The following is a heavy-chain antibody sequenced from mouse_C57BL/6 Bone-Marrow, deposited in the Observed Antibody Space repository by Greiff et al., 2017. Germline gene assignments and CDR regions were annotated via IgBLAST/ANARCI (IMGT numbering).Heavy chain of an antibody. D-gene: IGHD2-5*01. J-gene: IGHJ3*01. CDR1: GYSITSGYY. Sequence: VQLKESGPGLVKPSQSLSLTCSVTGYSITSGYYWNWIRQFPGNKLEWMGYISYDGSNNYNPSLKNRISITRDTSKNQFFLKLNSVTTEDTATYDCAIYYSNAWFAYWGQGTLVTVSA. CDR3: AIYYSNAWFAY. V-gene: IGHV3-6*01. CDR2: ISYDGSN.